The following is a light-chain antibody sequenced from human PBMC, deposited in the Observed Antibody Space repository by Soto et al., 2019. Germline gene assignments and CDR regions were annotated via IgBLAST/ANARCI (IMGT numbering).Light chain of an antibody. J-gene: IGKJ1*01. CDR3: QQYHTYSRT. CDR2: DAS. CDR1: QSISRW. Sequence: DIPMTQSPSTLSASVGDRVTITCRASQSISRWLGWYQQKPGKAPKLLIYDASSLESGVPSEFSGTGSGTEFTLTISALQPDDFATYYCQQYHTYSRTFGQGTKVEIK. V-gene: IGKV1-5*01.